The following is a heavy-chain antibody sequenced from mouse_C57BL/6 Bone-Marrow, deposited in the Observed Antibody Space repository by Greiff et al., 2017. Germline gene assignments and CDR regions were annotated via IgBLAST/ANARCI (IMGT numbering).Heavy chain of an antibody. J-gene: IGHJ4*01. Sequence: VHVKQSGGGLVKPGGSLKLSCAASGFTFSSYAMSWVRQTPEKRLEWVATISDGGSYTYYPDNVKGRFTISRDNAKNNLYLQMSHLKSEDTAMYYCARDGNYREAMDYWGQGTSVTVSS. CDR1: GFTFSSYA. D-gene: IGHD2-12*01. CDR2: ISDGGSYT. CDR3: ARDGNYREAMDY. V-gene: IGHV5-4*01.